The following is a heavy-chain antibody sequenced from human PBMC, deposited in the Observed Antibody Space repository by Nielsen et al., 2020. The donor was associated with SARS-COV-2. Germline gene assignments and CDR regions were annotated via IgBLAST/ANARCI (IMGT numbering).Heavy chain of an antibody. V-gene: IGHV1-69*13. CDR3: ARHDYPANWFDP. D-gene: IGHD4-11*01. CDR1: GYTFTSYG. CDR2: IIPIFGTA. Sequence: SVKVSCKASGYTFTSYGISWVRQAPGQGLEWMGGIIPIFGTANYAQKFQGRVTITADESTSTAYMELSSLRSEDTAVYYCARHDYPANWFDPWGQGTLVTVSS. J-gene: IGHJ5*02.